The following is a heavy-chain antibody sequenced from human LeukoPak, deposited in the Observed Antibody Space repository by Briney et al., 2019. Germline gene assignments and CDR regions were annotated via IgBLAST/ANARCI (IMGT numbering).Heavy chain of an antibody. D-gene: IGHD3-10*01. Sequence: SETLSLTCTVSGGSISSYYWSWIRQPAGKGLEWIGRIYSSGSSNYNPSLKSRVTMSVDTSKNHFSLKLSSVTAADTAVYYCARDGTEESYYCGFDAWGQGTTVTVSS. V-gene: IGHV4-4*07. CDR1: GGSISSYY. CDR2: IYSSGSS. CDR3: ARDGTEESYYCGFDA. J-gene: IGHJ6*02.